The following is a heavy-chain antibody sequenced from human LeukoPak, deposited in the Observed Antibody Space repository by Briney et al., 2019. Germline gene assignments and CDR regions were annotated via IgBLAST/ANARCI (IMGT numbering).Heavy chain of an antibody. CDR1: GGSFGGYY. Sequence: SETLSLTCAVYGGSFGGYYWSWIRQPPGKGLEWIGEINHSGSTNYNPSLKSRVTISVDTSKNQFSLKLSSVTAADTAVYYCARLKGLLNDFWSGYYTYYFDYWGQGTLVTVSS. V-gene: IGHV4-34*01. CDR2: INHSGST. J-gene: IGHJ4*02. D-gene: IGHD3-3*01. CDR3: ARLKGLLNDFWSGYYTYYFDY.